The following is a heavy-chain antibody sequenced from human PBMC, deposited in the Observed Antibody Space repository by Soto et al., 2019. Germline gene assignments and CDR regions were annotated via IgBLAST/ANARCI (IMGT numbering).Heavy chain of an antibody. V-gene: IGHV4-59*01. CDR1: GGSISSYY. J-gene: IGHJ6*02. D-gene: IGHD1-1*01. CDR2: IYYSGST. Sequence: PSETLSLTCTVSGGSISSYYWSWIRQPPGKGLEWIGYIYYSGSTNYNPSLKSRVTISVDTSKNQFSLKLSSVTAADTAVYYCARALLEDSTILYYYYGMDVWGQGTTVTVSS. CDR3: ARALLEDSTILYYYYGMDV.